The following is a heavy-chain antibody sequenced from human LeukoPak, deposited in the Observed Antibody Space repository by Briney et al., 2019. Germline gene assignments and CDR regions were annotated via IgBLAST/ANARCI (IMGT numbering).Heavy chain of an antibody. CDR3: AKALFGSGSYFCLGY. D-gene: IGHD3-10*01. V-gene: IGHV1-2*02. CDR2: INPNSGGT. CDR1: GYTFTGYY. J-gene: IGHJ4*02. Sequence: ASVKVSCKASGYTFTGYYMHWVRQAPGQGLEWMGWINPNSGGTNYAQKFQGRVTMTRDTSISTAYMELSRLRSDDTAVYYCAKALFGSGSYFCLGYWGQGTLVTVSS.